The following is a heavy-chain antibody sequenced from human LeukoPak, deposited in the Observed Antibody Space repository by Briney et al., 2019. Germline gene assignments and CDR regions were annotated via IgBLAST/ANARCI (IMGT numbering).Heavy chain of an antibody. V-gene: IGHV3-64D*06. CDR3: ASTYHYDITGYYPFDY. D-gene: IGHD3-22*01. J-gene: IGHJ4*02. CDR2: ISDNGRTT. Sequence: GGSLRLSCSASGFSFRSNAMHWVRQAPGKGLEYVSGISDNGRTTYYADSVKGRFTTSRANSKNTLWHQMCSITPDNTAVYYCASTYHYDITGYYPFDYWGEGTLVTVSS. CDR1: GFSFRSNA.